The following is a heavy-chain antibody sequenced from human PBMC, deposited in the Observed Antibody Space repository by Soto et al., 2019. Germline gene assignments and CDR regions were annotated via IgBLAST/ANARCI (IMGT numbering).Heavy chain of an antibody. CDR1: GYTFTSYG. D-gene: IGHD3-10*01. J-gene: IGHJ4*02. CDR3: ARAPQLLGFGWLLPSSGEYYFDY. V-gene: IGHV1-18*01. CDR2: ISAYNGNT. Sequence: ASVKVSCKASGYTFTSYGISWVRQAPGQGLEWMGWISAYNGNTNYAQKLQGRVTMTTDTSTSTAYMELRSLRSDDTAVYYCARAPQLLGFGWLLPSSGEYYFDYWGQGTLVTVSS.